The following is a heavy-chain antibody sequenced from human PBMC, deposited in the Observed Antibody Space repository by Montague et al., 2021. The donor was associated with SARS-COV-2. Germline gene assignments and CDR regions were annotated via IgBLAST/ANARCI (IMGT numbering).Heavy chain of an antibody. Sequence: CAISGDSVSSDSAAWNWIRQSPSIDLQWLGGTYHRSKWYNEYAVSVNSRITINPDTSKNQFSLQVNSVTPEDTAVYYCARGADRYYFYGMDVWGQGTTVTVSS. CDR3: ARGADRYYFYGMDV. D-gene: IGHD6-19*01. J-gene: IGHJ6*02. V-gene: IGHV6-1*01. CDR1: GDSVSSDSAA. CDR2: TYHRSKWYN.